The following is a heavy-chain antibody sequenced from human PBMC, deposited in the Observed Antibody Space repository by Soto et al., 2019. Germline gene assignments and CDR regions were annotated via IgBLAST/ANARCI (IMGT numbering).Heavy chain of an antibody. Sequence: SETLSLTRAVYGGSFRGYYWTWLRPPPGKGLEWTGEINHSGSTNYNPSLKSRVTISVDTSKNRFSLKLSSVTDADTAVYYCARGGLFGVVIRDYYYGMDVWGQGTTVTVSS. D-gene: IGHD3-3*01. CDR3: ARGGLFGVVIRDYYYGMDV. CDR2: INHSGST. J-gene: IGHJ6*02. V-gene: IGHV4-34*01. CDR1: GGSFRGYY.